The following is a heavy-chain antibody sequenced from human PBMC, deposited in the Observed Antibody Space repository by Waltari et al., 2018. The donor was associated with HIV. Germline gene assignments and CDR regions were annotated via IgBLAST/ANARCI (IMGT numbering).Heavy chain of an antibody. Sequence: EVQLVESGGGLVQPGGSLRLSCSASGFTFSSYSMNWVRQAPGKGWEWVSNISNTVRTIDYADAVKGRFTISRDNAKNALYLQMNSLRDEDTAVYYCARQLLFWGQGTLVTVSS. J-gene: IGHJ4*02. D-gene: IGHD1-1*01. CDR2: ISNTVRTI. CDR1: GFTFSSYS. V-gene: IGHV3-48*02. CDR3: ARQLLF.